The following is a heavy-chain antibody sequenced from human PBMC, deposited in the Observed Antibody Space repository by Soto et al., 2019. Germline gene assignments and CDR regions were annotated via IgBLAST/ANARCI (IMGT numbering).Heavy chain of an antibody. CDR2: ISSSGGST. V-gene: IGHV3-23*01. D-gene: IGHD3-3*01. CDR1: GFTFSSYA. Sequence: PGGSLRLSCAASGFTFSSYAMIWVRQAPGKGLEWVSAISSSGGSTHYADSVKGRFTISRDNSKNTLYLQMNSLRAEDTAVYYRAKDGRRLLRFLEWPYYYYGMDVWGQETTVTVSS. CDR3: AKDGRRLLRFLEWPYYYYGMDV. J-gene: IGHJ6*02.